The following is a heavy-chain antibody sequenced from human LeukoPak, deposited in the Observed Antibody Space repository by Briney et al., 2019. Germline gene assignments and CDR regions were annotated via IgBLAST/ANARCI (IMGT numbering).Heavy chain of an antibody. J-gene: IGHJ4*02. V-gene: IGHV5-51*01. Sequence: GESLKISCRDSGYSFTSYWIGWVRQMPGKGLEWMGIIYPGDSDTRYSPSFQGQVAISADKSINTAYLQWSSLKASDTAIYYCARRGEAMDPFDYWGQGTLVTVSS. CDR2: IYPGDSDT. CDR3: ARRGEAMDPFDY. D-gene: IGHD5-18*01. CDR1: GYSFTSYW.